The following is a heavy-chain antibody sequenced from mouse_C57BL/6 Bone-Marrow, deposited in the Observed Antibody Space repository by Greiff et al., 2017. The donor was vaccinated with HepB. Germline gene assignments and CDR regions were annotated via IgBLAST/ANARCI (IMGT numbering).Heavy chain of an antibody. CDR3: ARWDDGRSYYAMDY. J-gene: IGHJ4*01. CDR1: GYTFTSYG. V-gene: IGHV1-81*01. D-gene: IGHD2-3*01. CDR2: IYPRSGNT. Sequence: QVQLKESGAELARPGASVKLSCKASGYTFTSYGISWVKQRTGQGLEWIGEIYPRSGNTYYNEKFKGKATLTADKSSITAYMELRSLTSEDSAVYFCARWDDGRSYYAMDYWGQGTSVTGSS.